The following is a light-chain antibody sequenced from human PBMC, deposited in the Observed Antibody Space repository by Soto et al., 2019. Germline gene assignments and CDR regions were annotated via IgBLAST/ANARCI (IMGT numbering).Light chain of an antibody. CDR1: QSISSW. J-gene: IGKJ2*01. CDR3: QQYKSSSHT. Sequence: DIQMTQSPSTLSESVGDRVTITCRASQSISSWLAWYQQKPGEAPNLLIYKASSLESGVPSRFSGSGSGTEFTLTISSLQPDDFATYYCQQYKSSSHTVGQGTKVDIK. V-gene: IGKV1-5*03. CDR2: KAS.